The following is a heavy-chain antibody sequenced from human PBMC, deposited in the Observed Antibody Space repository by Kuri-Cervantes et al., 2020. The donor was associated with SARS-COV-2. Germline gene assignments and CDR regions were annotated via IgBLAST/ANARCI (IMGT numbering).Heavy chain of an antibody. CDR1: GFTFSSYW. Sequence: GGSLRLSCAASGFTFSSYWMHWVRQAPGKGLVWASRINSDGSSTSYADSVKGRFTISRDNAKNSLYLQMNSLRAEDTAVYYCARDNLWLDYYYMDVWGKGTTVTVSS. V-gene: IGHV3-74*01. CDR3: ARDNLWLDYYYMDV. J-gene: IGHJ6*03. CDR2: INSDGSST. D-gene: IGHD2-21*01.